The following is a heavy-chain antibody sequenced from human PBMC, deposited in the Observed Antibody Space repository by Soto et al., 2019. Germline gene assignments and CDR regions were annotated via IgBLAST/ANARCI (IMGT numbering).Heavy chain of an antibody. D-gene: IGHD3-9*01. V-gene: IGHV4-39*01. CDR3: ARRHLDYDILTGPFDP. Sequence: PSETLSLTCTVSGGSISSSSYYWGWIRQPPGKGLEWIGSIYYSGSTYYNPSLKSRVTISVDTSKNQFSLKLSSVTAADTAVYYCARRHLDYDILTGPFDPWGQGSLVTVSS. CDR1: GGSISSSSYY. J-gene: IGHJ5*02. CDR2: IYYSGST.